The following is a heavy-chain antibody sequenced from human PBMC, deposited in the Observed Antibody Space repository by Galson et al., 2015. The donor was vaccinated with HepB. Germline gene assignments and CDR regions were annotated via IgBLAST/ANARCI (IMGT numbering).Heavy chain of an antibody. CDR1: GFTFSSYA. CDR3: AKAGYYYDRRLGGFFDY. V-gene: IGHV3-23*01. Sequence: SLRLSCAASGFTFSSYAMSWVRQAPGKGLEWVSAISGSGGSTYYADSVKGRFTISRDNSKNTLYLQMNSLRAEDTAVYYCAKAGYYYDRRLGGFFDYWGQGTLVTVSS. D-gene: IGHD3-22*01. J-gene: IGHJ4*02. CDR2: ISGSGGST.